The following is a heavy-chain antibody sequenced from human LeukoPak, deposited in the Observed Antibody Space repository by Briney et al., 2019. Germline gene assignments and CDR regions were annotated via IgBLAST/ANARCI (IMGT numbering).Heavy chain of an antibody. D-gene: IGHD3-9*01. J-gene: IGHJ4*02. CDR3: ASAFGTGYYNEDY. CDR1: GYTFTGYY. Sequence: ASVKVSCKASGYTFTGYYMHWVRQAPGQGLECMGWINPNSGGTNYAQKFQGRVTMTRDTSISTAYMELSRLRSDDTAVYYCASAFGTGYYNEDYWGQGTLVTVSS. V-gene: IGHV1-2*02. CDR2: INPNSGGT.